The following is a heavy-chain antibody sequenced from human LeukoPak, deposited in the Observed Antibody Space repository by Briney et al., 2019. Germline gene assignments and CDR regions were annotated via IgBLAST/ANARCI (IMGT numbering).Heavy chain of an antibody. Sequence: SETLSLTCTVSGGSINNYYWSWIRQPPGKGLEWIGYIYHSGSTNYNPSLKSRVTISVDTSKNQFSLKLSSVTAADTAVYFCARGSNPDDNWGQGTLVTVSS. D-gene: IGHD3-10*01. J-gene: IGHJ4*02. CDR1: GGSINNYY. CDR3: ARGSNPDDN. CDR2: IYHSGST. V-gene: IGHV4-59*01.